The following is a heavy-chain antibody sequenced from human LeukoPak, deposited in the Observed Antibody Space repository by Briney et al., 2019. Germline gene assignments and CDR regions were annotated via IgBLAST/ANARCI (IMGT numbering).Heavy chain of an antibody. CDR3: ARDSIVYYDSSGYLYYYYMDV. J-gene: IGHJ6*03. D-gene: IGHD3-22*01. V-gene: IGHV4-39*02. Sequence: SETLSLTCTVSGGSISSSSYYWGWIRQPPGKGLEWIGSIYYSGSTYYNPSLKSRVTISVDTSKNQFSLKLSSVTAADTAVYYCARDSIVYYDSSGYLYYYYMDVWGKGTTVTISS. CDR1: GGSISSSSYY. CDR2: IYYSGST.